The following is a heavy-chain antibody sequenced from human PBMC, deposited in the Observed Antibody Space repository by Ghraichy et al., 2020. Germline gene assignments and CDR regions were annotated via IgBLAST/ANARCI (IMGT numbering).Heavy chain of an antibody. Sequence: SETLSLTCTVSGGSISSYYWSWIRQPPGKGLEWIGYIYYSGSTNYNPSLKSRVTISVDTSKNQFSLKLSSVTAADTAMYYCARLGGYFDWLLQSYYYYGMDVWGQGTTVTVSS. V-gene: IGHV4-59*08. J-gene: IGHJ6*02. CDR1: GGSISSYY. CDR2: IYYSGST. D-gene: IGHD3-9*01. CDR3: ARLGGYFDWLLQSYYYYGMDV.